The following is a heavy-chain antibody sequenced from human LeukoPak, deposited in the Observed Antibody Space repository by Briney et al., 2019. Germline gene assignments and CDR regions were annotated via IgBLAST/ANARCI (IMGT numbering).Heavy chain of an antibody. Sequence: ASVKVSCKACGGTFSSYAISWVRQAPGQGLEWMGRIIPILGIANYAQKFQGRVTITADKSTSTAYMELSSLRSEDTAVYYCARVTIVATTGGFDYWAQGTQVTVSS. CDR1: GGTFSSYA. CDR3: ARVTIVATTGGFDY. CDR2: IIPILGIA. D-gene: IGHD5-12*01. V-gene: IGHV1-69*04. J-gene: IGHJ4*02.